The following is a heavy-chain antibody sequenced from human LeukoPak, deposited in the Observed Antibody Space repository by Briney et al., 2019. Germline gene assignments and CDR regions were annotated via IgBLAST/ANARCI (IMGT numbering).Heavy chain of an antibody. CDR2: IYYSGST. CDR3: ARHQAPFLVLMVYAFDY. D-gene: IGHD2-8*01. CDR1: GGSISSGDYY. J-gene: IGHJ4*02. V-gene: IGHV4-31*03. Sequence: SETLSLTCTVSGGSISSGDYYWSWIRQHPGKGLEWIGYIYYSGSTYYNPSLKSRVTISLDMSKTQFSLKLSSVTAADTAVYYCARHQAPFLVLMVYAFDYWGQGTLVTVSS.